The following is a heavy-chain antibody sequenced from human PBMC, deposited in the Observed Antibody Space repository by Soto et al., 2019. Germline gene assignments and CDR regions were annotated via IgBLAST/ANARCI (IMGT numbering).Heavy chain of an antibody. J-gene: IGHJ4*02. CDR2: INHSGST. D-gene: IGHD3-10*01. V-gene: IGHV4-34*01. Sequence: TLSLTCAVYGGSFSGYYSSWIRQPRGKGVEWVGEINHSGSTDYNPSLKSRVSISVDTSKNQFSLKLSSVTAADTAVYYCAGRRAGITMVRGVIITKRYFDYWGQGSLVTVSS. CDR3: AGRRAGITMVRGVIITKRYFDY. CDR1: GGSFSGYY.